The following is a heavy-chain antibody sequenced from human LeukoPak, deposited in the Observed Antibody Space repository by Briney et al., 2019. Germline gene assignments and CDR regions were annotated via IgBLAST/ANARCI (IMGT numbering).Heavy chain of an antibody. D-gene: IGHD6-6*01. CDR1: GYTFTSYD. CDR2: MNPNSGNT. CDR3: ARPGRYSSSSFWAFDY. J-gene: IGHJ4*02. Sequence: ASVKVSCKASGYTFTSYDINWVRQAPGQGLEWMGWMNPNSGNTGYAQKFQGRVTMTTNTSISTAYMELSSLRSEDTAVYYCARPGRYSSSSFWAFDYWGQGTLVTVSS. V-gene: IGHV1-8*01.